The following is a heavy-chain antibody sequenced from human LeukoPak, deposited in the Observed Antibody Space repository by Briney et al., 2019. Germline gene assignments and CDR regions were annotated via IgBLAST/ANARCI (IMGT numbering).Heavy chain of an antibody. CDR3: ARDSFESDIVVGDY. D-gene: IGHD2-15*01. J-gene: IGHJ4*02. V-gene: IGHV3-23*01. Sequence: GGSLRLSCAASGFTFSSYAMSWVRQAPGKGLEWVSAISGSGGGTYYADSVKGRFTISRDNSKNTLYLQMNSLRAEDTAVYYCARDSFESDIVVGDYWGQGTLVTVSS. CDR2: ISGSGGGT. CDR1: GFTFSSYA.